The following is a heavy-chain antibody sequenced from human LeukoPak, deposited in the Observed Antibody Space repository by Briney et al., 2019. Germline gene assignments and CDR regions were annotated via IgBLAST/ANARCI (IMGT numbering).Heavy chain of an antibody. V-gene: IGHV3-53*04. CDR2: IYSGGST. J-gene: IGHJ4*02. CDR3: ARVRGYDSPYCFDY. D-gene: IGHD5-12*01. Sequence: GGSLRLSCAASGFTVSSNYMSWVRQAPGKGLEWVSVIYSGGSTYYADSVKGRFTISRHNSKNTLYLQMNSLRAEDTAVYYCARVRGYDSPYCFDYWGQGTLVTVSS. CDR1: GFTVSSNY.